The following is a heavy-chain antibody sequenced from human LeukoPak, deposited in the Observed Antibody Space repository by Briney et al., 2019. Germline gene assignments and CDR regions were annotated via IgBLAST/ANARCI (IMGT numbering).Heavy chain of an antibody. V-gene: IGHV1-69*13. J-gene: IGHJ5*02. CDR2: IIPIFGTA. CDR3: ARDSGIAAARRWFDP. D-gene: IGHD6-13*01. Sequence: SVKVSCKASGGTFSSYAISWVRQAPGQGLEWMGGIIPIFGTANYAQKFQGRVTITADESTSTAYMELSSLRSEDTAVYYCARDSGIAAARRWFDPWGQGTLVTVSS. CDR1: GGTFSSYA.